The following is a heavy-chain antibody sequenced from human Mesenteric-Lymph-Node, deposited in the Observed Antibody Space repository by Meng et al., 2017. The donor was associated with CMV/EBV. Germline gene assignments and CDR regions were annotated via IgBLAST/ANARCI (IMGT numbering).Heavy chain of an antibody. CDR2: VYYSGYSGST. V-gene: IGHV4-61*01. D-gene: IGHD2/OR15-2a*01. Sequence: SVSINSYYWTWVRQSPGKGLEWIGYVYYSGYSGSTNYNPSLKSRVTISVDTSKNQFSLELSSVTAADTAVYYCARDLLESGYGWYFELWGRGTLVTVSS. CDR3: ARDLLESGYGWYFEL. J-gene: IGHJ2*01. CDR1: SVSINSYY.